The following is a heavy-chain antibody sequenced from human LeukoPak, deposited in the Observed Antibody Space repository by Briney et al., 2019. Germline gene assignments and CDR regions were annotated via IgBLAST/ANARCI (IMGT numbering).Heavy chain of an antibody. CDR3: ARKDGDY. V-gene: IGHV4-59*01. CDR2: IYNSGST. CDR1: GVSISSYH. D-gene: IGHD2-15*01. Sequence: SETLSLTCTVSGVSISSYHWSWIRQPPVKGLEWIGYIYNSGSTNYNPSLKSRVTISVDTSKNRVSLKLSSVTAADTAVYYCARKDGDYWGQGILVTVSS. J-gene: IGHJ4*02.